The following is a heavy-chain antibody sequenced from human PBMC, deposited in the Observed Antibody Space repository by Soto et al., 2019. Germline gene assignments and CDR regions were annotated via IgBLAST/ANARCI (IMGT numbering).Heavy chain of an antibody. CDR3: AKDRRAGGNYGFYSDF. J-gene: IGHJ4*02. Sequence: EMQLLESGGGLVQPGGSLRLSCAVSGFTFSSYGMTWVRQAPGKGLEWISFSSATGSGTYYADSVKGRFTISRDNSKNTLHLQMTSLRADDTAVYYCAKDRRAGGNYGFYSDFWGQGALVIVSS. V-gene: IGHV3-23*01. CDR1: GFTFSSYG. D-gene: IGHD1-7*01. CDR2: SSATGSGT.